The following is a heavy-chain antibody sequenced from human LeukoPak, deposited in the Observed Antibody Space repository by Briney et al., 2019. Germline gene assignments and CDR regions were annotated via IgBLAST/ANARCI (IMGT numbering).Heavy chain of an antibody. V-gene: IGHV1-2*02. D-gene: IGHD5-12*01. CDR2: IDPYTGNT. Sequence: ASVKVSCKASGYTFVGYYLHWVRQAPGQGLEWMAWIDPYTGNTHYAQKFQGRITVTRDTSISATYMELSWLTSDDTALYYCAREYSASEHWGQGTLVTVSS. J-gene: IGHJ1*01. CDR3: AREYSASEH. CDR1: GYTFVGYY.